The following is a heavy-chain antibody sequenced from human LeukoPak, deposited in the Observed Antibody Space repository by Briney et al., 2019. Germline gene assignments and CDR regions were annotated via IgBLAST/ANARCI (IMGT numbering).Heavy chain of an antibody. CDR3: ARDTGYSYGSFDY. J-gene: IGHJ4*02. CDR2: IYSSGST. Sequence: SETLSLTCAVSGASLSGRNYYWGWLRQPPGRGLEWIGNIYSSGSTYYNASLQSRVTISIDTSKNQFSLRLNSVTAADTAMYYCARDTGYSYGSFDYWGQGTLVTVSS. V-gene: IGHV4-39*07. CDR1: GASLSGRNYY. D-gene: IGHD5-18*01.